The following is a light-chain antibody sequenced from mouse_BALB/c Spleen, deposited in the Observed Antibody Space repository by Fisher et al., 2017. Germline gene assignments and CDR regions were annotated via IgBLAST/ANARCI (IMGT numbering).Light chain of an antibody. CDR3: QQRSSYPYT. V-gene: IGKV4-57*01. Sequence: IVLTQTPAIMSASPGEKVTMTCSASSSVSYMHWYQQKSGTSPKLLIYSTSNLASGVPSRFSGSGSGNSYSLTISSMEGEDVATYYCQQRSSYPYTFGGGTKLEIK. CDR2: STS. J-gene: IGKJ2*01. CDR1: SSVSY.